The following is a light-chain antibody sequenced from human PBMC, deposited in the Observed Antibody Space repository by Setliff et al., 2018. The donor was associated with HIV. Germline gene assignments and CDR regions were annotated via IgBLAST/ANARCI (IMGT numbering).Light chain of an antibody. CDR3: SSFAGRLQV. J-gene: IGLJ1*01. CDR1: SSDVGSYNY. V-gene: IGLV2-11*01. CDR2: DVT. Sequence: QSALAQPRSVSGSPGQSVTIPCTGTSSDVGSYNYVTWYQQHPGKVPKLMIYDVTRRPSGVPDRSSGSRSGNTASLTISGLQAEDEADYYCSSFAGRLQVFGTGTKVTVL.